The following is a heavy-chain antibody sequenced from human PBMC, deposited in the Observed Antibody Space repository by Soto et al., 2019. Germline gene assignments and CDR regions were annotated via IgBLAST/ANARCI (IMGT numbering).Heavy chain of an antibody. CDR3: ATLDRSNSFSGFDS. V-gene: IGHV1-46*01. D-gene: IGHD1-26*01. CDR2: INPSGGST. Sequence: GASVKVSCKASGYTFTSYYVHWVRQAPGQGLEWMGIINPSGGSTSYAQKFQGRVTMTRDTSTSTIYLQWSSLRASDTAMYYCATLDRSNSFSGFDSWGQGTPVTVSS. CDR1: GYTFTSYY. J-gene: IGHJ4*02.